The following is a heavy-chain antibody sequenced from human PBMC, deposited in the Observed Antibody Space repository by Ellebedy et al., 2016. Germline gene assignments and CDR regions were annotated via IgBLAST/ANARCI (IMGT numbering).Heavy chain of an antibody. CDR1: GYTFTSYY. Sequence: ASVKVSCXASGYTFTSYYMHWVRQAPGQGLEWMEIINPSGGSTSYAQKFQGRVTMTRDTSTSTVYMELSSLRSEDTAVYYCARVASIAVAGGQYFQHWGQGTLVTVSS. D-gene: IGHD6-19*01. CDR2: INPSGGST. V-gene: IGHV1-46*01. CDR3: ARVASIAVAGGQYFQH. J-gene: IGHJ1*01.